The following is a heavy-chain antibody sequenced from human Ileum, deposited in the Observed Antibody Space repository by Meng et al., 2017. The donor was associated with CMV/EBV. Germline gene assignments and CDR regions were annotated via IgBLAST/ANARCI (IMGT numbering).Heavy chain of an antibody. V-gene: IGHV1-69*16. D-gene: IGHD6-25*01. CDR3: VREAWTPRSGRLYYFDL. CDR1: TFNNYK. Sequence: TFNNYKINGVQQAPEHGLEWIEGITPFTGLPDYAQNFQGRVTISTTESRITVFMDLSSLRSGDTAVYYCVREAWTPRSGRLYYFDLWGQGTLVTVSS. CDR2: ITPFTGLP. J-gene: IGHJ4*02.